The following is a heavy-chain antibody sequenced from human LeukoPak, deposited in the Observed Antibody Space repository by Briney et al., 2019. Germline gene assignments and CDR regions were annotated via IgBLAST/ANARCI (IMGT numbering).Heavy chain of an antibody. Sequence: QPGRSLRLSCAASGFTLSSYAMHWVRQAPGKGLEWVAVISYDGSNKYYADSVKGRFTISRDNSKNTLYLQMNSLRAEDTAVYYCARMGRQQLFSLKTWIDYWGQGTLVTVSS. CDR3: ARMGRQQLFSLKTWIDY. J-gene: IGHJ4*02. D-gene: IGHD6-13*01. V-gene: IGHV3-30*04. CDR2: ISYDGSNK. CDR1: GFTLSSYA.